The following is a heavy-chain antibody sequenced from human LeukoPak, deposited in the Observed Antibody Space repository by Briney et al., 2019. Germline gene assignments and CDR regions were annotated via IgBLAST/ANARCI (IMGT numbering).Heavy chain of an antibody. CDR2: IYSGGST. D-gene: IGHD1-26*01. V-gene: IGHV3-66*01. Sequence: GGSLRLSCAASGFTVSSNYMSWVRQAPGKGLEWVSVIYSGGSTYYADSVKGRFTISRDNAKNSLYLQMNSLRAEDTAVYYCASPPPYRLGYMDVWGKGTTVTVSS. CDR1: GFTVSSNY. J-gene: IGHJ6*03. CDR3: ASPPPYRLGYMDV.